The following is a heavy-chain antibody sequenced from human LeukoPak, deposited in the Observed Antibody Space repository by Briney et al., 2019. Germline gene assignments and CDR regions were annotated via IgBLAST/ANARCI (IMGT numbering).Heavy chain of an antibody. D-gene: IGHD5-24*01. V-gene: IGHV3-53*01. CDR2: IYSGGST. Sequence: PGGSLRLSCAASGFTVSSNYMSWIRQAPGKPLDWVSVIYSGGSTYYADSVKGRFTISRDNSKNTLYLQMNSLRAEDTAVYYCARTGRDGYSYYFDYWGQGTLVTVSS. CDR3: ARTGRDGYSYYFDY. J-gene: IGHJ4*02. CDR1: GFTVSSNY.